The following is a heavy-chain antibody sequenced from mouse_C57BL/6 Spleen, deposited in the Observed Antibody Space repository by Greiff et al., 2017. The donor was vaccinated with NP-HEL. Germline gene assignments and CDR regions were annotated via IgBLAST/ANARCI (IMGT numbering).Heavy chain of an antibody. D-gene: IGHD1-1*01. V-gene: IGHV3-6*01. CDR2: ISYDGSN. Sequence: VQLQQSGPGLVKPSQSLSLTCSVTGYSITSGYYWNWIRQFPGNKLEWMGYISYDGSNNSNPSLKNRILITRDTSKKQFFLKLNSVTTEDTATYYCAMVVLRYYFDYWGQGTTLTVSS. CDR1: GYSITSGYY. CDR3: AMVVLRYYFDY. J-gene: IGHJ2*01.